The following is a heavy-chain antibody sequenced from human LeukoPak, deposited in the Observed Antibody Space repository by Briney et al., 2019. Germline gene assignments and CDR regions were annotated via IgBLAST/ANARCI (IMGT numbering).Heavy chain of an antibody. CDR3: ARDAEYSSSRFLDY. CDR1: GITFSTYS. V-gene: IGHV3-48*01. Sequence: GGSLRLSCAASGITFSTYSTNWVRQAPGKGLEWVSDISSRSNTIYYADSVKGRFTISRDNAKNSLYLQMNSLRAEDTAVYYCARDAEYSSSRFLDYWGQGTLVTVSS. CDR2: ISSRSNTI. D-gene: IGHD6-19*01. J-gene: IGHJ4*02.